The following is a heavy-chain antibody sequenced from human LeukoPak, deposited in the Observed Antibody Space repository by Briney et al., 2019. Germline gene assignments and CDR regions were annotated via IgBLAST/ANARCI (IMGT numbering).Heavy chain of an antibody. CDR2: IYSGDNT. D-gene: IGHD3-16*01. V-gene: IGHV3-66*02. J-gene: IGHJ4*02. Sequence: GGSLRLSCTASGFTVSNNYMSWVRQAPGKGLEWVSVIYSGDNTYYVESVKGRFTISRDNSKNTLFLQMNRLRAEDTAVYYCAGRRVLDASFDYWGQGTLVTVSS. CDR3: AGRRVLDASFDY. CDR1: GFTVSNNY.